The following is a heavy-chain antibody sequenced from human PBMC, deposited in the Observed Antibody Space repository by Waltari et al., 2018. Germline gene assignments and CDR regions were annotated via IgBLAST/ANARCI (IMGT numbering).Heavy chain of an antibody. Sequence: EVQLVESGGGLVKPGGSLRLSCAASGFTFSSYSMNWVRQAPGKGLEWVSSISSSSSYISYADSVKGRFTISRDNAKNSLYLQMNSLRAEDTAVYYCARMVGGRYCSGGSCYYFDYWGQGTLVTVSS. CDR1: GFTFSSYS. CDR2: ISSSSSYI. D-gene: IGHD2-15*01. V-gene: IGHV3-21*01. J-gene: IGHJ4*02. CDR3: ARMVGGRYCSGGSCYYFDY.